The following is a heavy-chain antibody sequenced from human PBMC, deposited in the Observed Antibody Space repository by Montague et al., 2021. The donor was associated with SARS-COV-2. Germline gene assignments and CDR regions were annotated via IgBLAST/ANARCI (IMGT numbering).Heavy chain of an antibody. V-gene: IGHV6-1*01. CDR3: ASAFYGDHWAFDV. CDR1: GDSVSSTSAS. D-gene: IGHD3-3*02. CDR2: TYYRSWWRS. Sequence: YAISGDSVSSTSASWNWIRQSPSRGLEWLGRTYYRSWWRSQYPGSLESRITISGDTSKYQFSLQLNSVTPEDTAVYYCASAFYGDHWAFDVWGQGTMVTVSS. J-gene: IGHJ3*01.